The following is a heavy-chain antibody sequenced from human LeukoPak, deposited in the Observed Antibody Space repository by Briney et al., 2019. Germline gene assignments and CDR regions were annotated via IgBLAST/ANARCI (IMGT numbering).Heavy chain of an antibody. CDR3: AKRGLVIRGILVIGYHQEAYHYDF. J-gene: IGHJ4*02. D-gene: IGHD3-10*01. Sequence: GGSLRLSCVVSGISLSNYAMTWVRQAPGKGLEWVSYISERGGSTTYADSLKGRLTISRDTSLNTLYLQMNNLRAEDTAVYFCAKRGLVIRGILVIGYHQEAYHYDFWGQGVLVTVSS. CDR1: GISLSNYA. CDR2: ISERGGST. V-gene: IGHV3-23*01.